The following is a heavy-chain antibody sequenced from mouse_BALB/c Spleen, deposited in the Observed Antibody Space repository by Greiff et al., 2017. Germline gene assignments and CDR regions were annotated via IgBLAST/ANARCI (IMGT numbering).Heavy chain of an antibody. CDR1: GYTFTSYY. CDR3: TRNSDGYYPTWFAY. V-gene: IGHV1S81*02. J-gene: IGHJ3*01. D-gene: IGHD2-3*01. Sequence: VQLQQPGAELVKPGASVKLSCKASGYTFTSYYMYWVKQRPGQGLEWIGGINPSNGGTNFNEKFKSKATLTVDKSSSTAYMQLSSLTSEDSAVYYCTRNSDGYYPTWFAYWGQGTLVTVSA. CDR2: INPSNGGT.